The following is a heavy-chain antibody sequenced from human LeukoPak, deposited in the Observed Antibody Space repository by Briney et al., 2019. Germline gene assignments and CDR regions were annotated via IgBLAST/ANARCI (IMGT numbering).Heavy chain of an antibody. CDR1: GFTFSNYW. V-gene: IGHV3-74*01. CDR2: INTDESTA. J-gene: IGHJ5*02. CDR3: ARSDWFDH. Sequence: GGSLRLSCAASGFTFSNYWMHWVRQAPGKGLVWVSCINTDESTASYADSVKGRFTISRDNAKNTLYLQMNSLRGEDTAVYYCARSDWFDHWGQGSLVTVSS.